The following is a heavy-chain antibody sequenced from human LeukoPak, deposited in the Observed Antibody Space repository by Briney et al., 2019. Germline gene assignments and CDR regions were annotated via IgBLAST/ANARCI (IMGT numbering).Heavy chain of an antibody. CDR1: GYTFTSYY. J-gene: IGHJ4*02. CDR2: INPSGGST. CDR3: ARALLSSSRRGPLDY. Sequence: ASVKVSCKASGYTFTSYYMHWVRQAPGQGLEWMGIINPSGGSTSYAQKFQGRVTMTRDMSTSTVYIELSSLRSEDTAVYYCARALLSSSRRGPLDYWGQGTLVTVSS. D-gene: IGHD6-6*01. V-gene: IGHV1-46*01.